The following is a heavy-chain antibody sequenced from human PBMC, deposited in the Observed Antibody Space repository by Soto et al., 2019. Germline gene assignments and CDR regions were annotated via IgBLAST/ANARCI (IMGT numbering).Heavy chain of an antibody. V-gene: IGHV3-7*03. J-gene: IGHJ4*01. CDR2: IKQDGSER. Sequence: EVKLVESGGGLVQPGGSLRLSCAASGFSLIPYWMSWVRQAPGKGLAWVANIKQDGSERNYVNSVKVRFTISRDNVKNSVYLEMNSLRPEDTAVYYCARGGVHYYDKSFAYWGHGTLVNVS. CDR1: GFSLIPYW. D-gene: IGHD3-22*01. CDR3: ARGGVHYYDKSFAY.